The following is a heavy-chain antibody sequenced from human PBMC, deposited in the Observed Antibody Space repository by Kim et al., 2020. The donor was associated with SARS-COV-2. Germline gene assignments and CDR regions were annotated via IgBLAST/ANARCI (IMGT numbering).Heavy chain of an antibody. CDR3: ATQYYDILTGYYN. D-gene: IGHD3-9*01. J-gene: IGHJ4*02. Sequence: YSQKFQGRVTITRDTSASTAYMELSSLRSEDTAVYYCATQYYDILTGYYNWGQGTLVTVSS. V-gene: IGHV1-3*01.